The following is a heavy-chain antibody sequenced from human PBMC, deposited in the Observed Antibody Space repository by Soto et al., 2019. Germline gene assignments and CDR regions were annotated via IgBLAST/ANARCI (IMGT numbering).Heavy chain of an antibody. V-gene: IGHV4-61*01. CDR2: IYYSGST. J-gene: IGHJ4*02. Sequence: QVQLQESGPGLVKPSETLSLTCTVSGGSVSSGSYYWSWIRQPPGKGLEWIGYIYYSGSTNYNPTLNSRVTVSVDTFTDQFSLKLSSVAAADTAVDYCAGVRGWYFDYWGQGTLVTVSS. CDR1: GGSVSSGSYY. D-gene: IGHD6-19*01. CDR3: AGVRGWYFDY.